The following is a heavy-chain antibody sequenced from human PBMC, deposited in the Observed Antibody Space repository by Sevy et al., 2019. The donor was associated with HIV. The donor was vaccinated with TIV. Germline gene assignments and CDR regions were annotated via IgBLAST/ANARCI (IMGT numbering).Heavy chain of an antibody. CDR2: ISPDGAIK. V-gene: IGHV3-30-3*02. Sequence: GGSLRLSCVTSGFTFRNHAMHWVRQAPGKGLEWVAVISPDGAIKYYADSVKGRFTFSRENSKRTLYLQMNSLRPEDTAMYYCAKSYSGSYYIPYDAFDMWGQGTMVTVSS. CDR3: AKSYSGSYYIPYDAFDM. CDR1: GFTFRNHA. D-gene: IGHD1-26*01. J-gene: IGHJ3*02.